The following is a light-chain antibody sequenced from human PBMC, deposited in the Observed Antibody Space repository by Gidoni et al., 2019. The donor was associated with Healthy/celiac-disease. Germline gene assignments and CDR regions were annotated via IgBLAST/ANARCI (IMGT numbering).Light chain of an antibody. CDR1: KSVSSY. V-gene: IGKV3-11*01. CDR3: QQRSNWPPMYI. Sequence: EIVLTQSPATLSLSPGERATLSCRASKSVSSYLAWYQQKPGQAPRLLIYDASNRATGIPARFSGSGSGTDFTLTISSLEPEDFAVYYCQQRSNWPPMYIFXXXTKLEIK. J-gene: IGKJ2*01. CDR2: DAS.